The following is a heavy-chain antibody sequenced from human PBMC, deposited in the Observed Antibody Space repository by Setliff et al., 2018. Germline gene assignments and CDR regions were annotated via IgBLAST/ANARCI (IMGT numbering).Heavy chain of an antibody. CDR3: TREASVDFWSGYPYYYYMDV. CDR1: GFTFGDYA. Sequence: PGGSLRLSCTASGFTFGDYAMSWVRQAPGKGPEWVGFIRSKAYGGTTEYAASVKGRFTISRDDSKSIAYLQMNSLKTEDTAVYYCTREASVDFWSGYPYYYYMDVWGKGTTVTVSS. D-gene: IGHD3-3*01. V-gene: IGHV3-49*04. CDR2: IRSKAYGGTT. J-gene: IGHJ6*03.